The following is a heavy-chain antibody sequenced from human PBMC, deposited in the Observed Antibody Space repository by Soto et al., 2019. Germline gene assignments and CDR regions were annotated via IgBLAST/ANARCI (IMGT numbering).Heavy chain of an antibody. CDR2: ISYDGSNK. D-gene: IGHD6-13*01. CDR3: AKDVSSSWYHYYYYYMDV. CDR1: GFTFSSYG. V-gene: IGHV3-30*18. J-gene: IGHJ6*03. Sequence: QVQLVESGGGVVQPGRSLRLSCAASGFTFSSYGMHWVRQAPGKGLEWVAVISYDGSNKYYADSVKGRFTISRDNSKNTLYLQMNSLRAEDTAVYYCAKDVSSSWYHYYYYYMDVWGKGTTVTVSS.